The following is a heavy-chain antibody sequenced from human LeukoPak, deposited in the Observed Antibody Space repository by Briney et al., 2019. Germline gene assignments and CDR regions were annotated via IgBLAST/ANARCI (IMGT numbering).Heavy chain of an antibody. J-gene: IGHJ4*02. Sequence: SETLSLTFTVSGGSISSSSYYWGWIRQPPGKGLEWIGSIYYSGSTYYNPSLKSRVSISVDTSKNQFSLKLSSVTAADTAVYFCARSSRGLGYDFPFDYWGQGTLVTVSS. V-gene: IGHV4-39*07. D-gene: IGHD3-3*01. CDR3: ARSSRGLGYDFPFDY. CDR1: GGSISSSSYY. CDR2: IYYSGST.